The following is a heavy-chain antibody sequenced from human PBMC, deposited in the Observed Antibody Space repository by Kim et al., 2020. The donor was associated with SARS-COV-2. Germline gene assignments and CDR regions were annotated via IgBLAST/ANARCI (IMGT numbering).Heavy chain of an antibody. V-gene: IGHV1-69*13. CDR3: ARGEECSGGSCYLGGFDP. Sequence: SVKVSCKASGGTFSSYAISWVRQAPGQGLEWMGGIIPIFGTANYAQKFQGRVTITADESTSTAYMELSSLRSEDTAVYYCARGEECSGGSCYLGGFDPWGQGTLVTVSS. CDR2: IIPIFGTA. D-gene: IGHD2-15*01. J-gene: IGHJ5*02. CDR1: GGTFSSYA.